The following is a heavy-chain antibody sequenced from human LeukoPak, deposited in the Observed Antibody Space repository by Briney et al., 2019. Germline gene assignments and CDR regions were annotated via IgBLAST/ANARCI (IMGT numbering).Heavy chain of an antibody. D-gene: IGHD4-17*01. CDR2: IYYSGST. CDR1: GGSISSSSYY. CDR3: ARPDDYGVNWFDP. J-gene: IGHJ5*02. V-gene: IGHV4-39*01. Sequence: SETLSLTCTVSGGSISSSSYYWGWIPQPPGKGLEWIGSIYYSGSTYYNPSLKSRVTISVDTSKNQFSLKLSSVTAADTVVYYCARPDDYGVNWFDPWGQGTLVTVSS.